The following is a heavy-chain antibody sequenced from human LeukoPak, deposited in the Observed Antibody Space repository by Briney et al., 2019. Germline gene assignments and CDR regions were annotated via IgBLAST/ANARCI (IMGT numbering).Heavy chain of an antibody. CDR1: GASFSSGDQY. V-gene: IGHV4-31*03. CDR2: IHPSGTL. CDR3: SRGLDSRKLGY. Sequence: SETLSLTCTVSGASFSSGDQYWNWIRQSPGKGLEWIGCIHPSGTLYNNPSLESRVTMSMDTSKNKFSLNLNSVTAADTAVYFCSRGLDSRKLGYWGQGTLVTVSS. D-gene: IGHD3-22*01. J-gene: IGHJ4*02.